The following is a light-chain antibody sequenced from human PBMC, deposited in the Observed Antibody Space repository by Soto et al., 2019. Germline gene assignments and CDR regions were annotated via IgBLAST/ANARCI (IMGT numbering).Light chain of an antibody. CDR3: QQYGSSLT. CDR1: KSVSNY. Sequence: EVVLTQSPGTLSLSPGERATLACRASKSVSNYLAWYQQKSGQAPRLLIYGASSRASGIPDRFSGSGSGTDFTLIISRVEPEDFAVYYCQQYGSSLTFGLGTKVDIK. V-gene: IGKV3-20*01. CDR2: GAS. J-gene: IGKJ1*01.